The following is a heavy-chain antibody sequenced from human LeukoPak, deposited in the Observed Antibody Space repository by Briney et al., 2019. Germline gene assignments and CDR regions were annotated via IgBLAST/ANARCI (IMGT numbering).Heavy chain of an antibody. J-gene: IGHJ5*02. CDR1: GGSISSGDYY. Sequence: PSETLSLTCTVSGGSISSGDYYWSWIRQPPGKGLEWIGYIYYSGSTYYNPSLKSRVTISVDTSKNQFSPKLSSVTAADTAVYYCARVRYYDSSGYQPWGQGTLVTVSS. D-gene: IGHD3-22*01. V-gene: IGHV4-30-4*01. CDR2: IYYSGST. CDR3: ARVRYYDSSGYQP.